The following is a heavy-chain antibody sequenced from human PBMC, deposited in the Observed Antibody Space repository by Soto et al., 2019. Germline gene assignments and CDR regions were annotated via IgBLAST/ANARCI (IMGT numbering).Heavy chain of an antibody. J-gene: IGHJ5*02. CDR1: GYTFTNYG. D-gene: IGHD5-18*01. V-gene: IGHV1-18*01. CDR3: ARGRVDTAMVVCNWFAP. CDR2: ISAYNGNT. Sequence: ASVKVSCKASGYTFTNYGITWVRQAPGQGLERMGWISAYNGNTHYTQRLQGRVTMTTDTSTSTAYMELRGLRSDDTAVYYCARGRVDTAMVVCNWFAPWGQGTLVTVSS.